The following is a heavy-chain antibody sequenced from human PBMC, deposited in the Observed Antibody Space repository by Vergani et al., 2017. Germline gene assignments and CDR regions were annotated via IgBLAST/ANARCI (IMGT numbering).Heavy chain of an antibody. D-gene: IGHD6-13*01. V-gene: IGHV3-33*01. CDR3: ARDRRNVLSEAAAMEPYYGMDV. J-gene: IGHJ6*02. Sequence: VQLVESGGGVVQPGRSLRLSCAASGFTFSSYGMHWVRQAPGKGLEWVAVIWYDGSNKYYADSVKGRFTISRDNSKNTLYLQMNSLRAEDTAVYYCARDRRNVLSEAAAMEPYYGMDVWGQGTTVTVSS. CDR1: GFTFSSYG. CDR2: IWYDGSNK.